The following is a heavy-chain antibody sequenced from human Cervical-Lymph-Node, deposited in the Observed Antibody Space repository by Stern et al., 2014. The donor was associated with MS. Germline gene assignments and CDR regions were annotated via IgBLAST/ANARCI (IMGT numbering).Heavy chain of an antibody. CDR2: IIPIFGTA. V-gene: IGHV1-69*01. Sequence: DQLVDPGAAEPQPGSSVKVSCKASGGTFGSYGFHWVRQAPGQGLEWMGGIIPIFGTANYAQNFQGRVTITADGSTSTAYMERSRLRGEGTAVYYCARSGYSNAFDIWGQGTMVTVSS. J-gene: IGHJ3*02. D-gene: IGHD5-18*01. CDR3: ARSGYSNAFDI. CDR1: GGTFGSYG.